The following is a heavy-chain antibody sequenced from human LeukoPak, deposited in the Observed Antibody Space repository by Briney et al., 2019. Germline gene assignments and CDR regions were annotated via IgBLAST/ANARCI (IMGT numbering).Heavy chain of an antibody. V-gene: IGHV3-30*02. CDR2: IRSDGNNK. CDR1: GFTYTTYG. Sequence: GGSLRLSCAASGFTYTTYGMSWVRQAPGKGLEWVGFIRSDGNNKYYADSVKGRFTISRDNSKNTLYLEMNSLRGEDTAVYYCAKASSNRCHDWGQGTLVTVSS. J-gene: IGHJ4*02. CDR3: AKASSNRCHD. D-gene: IGHD2-2*01.